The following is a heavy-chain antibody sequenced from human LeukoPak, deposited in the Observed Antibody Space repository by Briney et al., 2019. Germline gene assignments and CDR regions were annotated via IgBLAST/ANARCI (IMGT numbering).Heavy chain of an antibody. Sequence: GGSLRLSCAASGFTFSSYWMHWVRQAPGKGLVWVSRINSDGSSTSYADSVKGRFTISRDNSKNTLYLQMNSLRVEDTAVYYCARGGDFWSGYSRGYYMDVWGKGTTVTVSS. CDR1: GFTFSSYW. D-gene: IGHD3-3*01. CDR3: ARGGDFWSGYSRGYYMDV. CDR2: INSDGSST. V-gene: IGHV3-74*01. J-gene: IGHJ6*03.